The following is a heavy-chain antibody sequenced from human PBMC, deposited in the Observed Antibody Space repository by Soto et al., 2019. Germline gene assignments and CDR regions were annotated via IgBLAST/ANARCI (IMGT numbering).Heavy chain of an antibody. J-gene: IGHJ5*02. Sequence: ASVKVSCKASGYTFTSYGIRWVRQARGQGLEWIGWISACGGNTNYAQKLQGRVTMTRDTSTSTAYMELSSLRSEDTAVYYCAARSGESWFDPWGQGTLVTVSS. CDR2: ISACGGNT. D-gene: IGHD2-15*01. CDR3: AARSGESWFDP. V-gene: IGHV1-18*01. CDR1: GYTFTSYG.